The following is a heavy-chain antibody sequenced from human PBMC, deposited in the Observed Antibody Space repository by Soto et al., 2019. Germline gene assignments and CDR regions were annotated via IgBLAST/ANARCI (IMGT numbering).Heavy chain of an antibody. Sequence: PSETLSLTCTVSGDSVNSYYWSWIRQSPGKGLEWIGYIFYTGSTNYNPSLKSRVTISVDTSKNQFSLKLSSVTAADTAVYYCARVWGGAFDIWGQGTMVTVSS. J-gene: IGHJ3*02. V-gene: IGHV4-59*02. CDR2: IFYTGST. CDR1: GDSVNSYY. CDR3: ARVWGGAFDI. D-gene: IGHD3-10*01.